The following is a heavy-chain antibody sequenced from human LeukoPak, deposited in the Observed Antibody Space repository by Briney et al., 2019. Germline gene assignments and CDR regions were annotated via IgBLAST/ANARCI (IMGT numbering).Heavy chain of an antibody. Sequence: SETLSLTCTVSGGSISSYYWSWIRQPAGKGLEWIGRIYTSGSTNYNPPLKSRVTMPVDTSKNQFSLKLSAVTAADTAVYYCARDTLYYYYYMDVWGKGTTVTVSS. J-gene: IGHJ6*03. CDR2: IYTSGST. V-gene: IGHV4-4*07. CDR3: ARDTLYYYYYMDV. CDR1: GGSISSYY.